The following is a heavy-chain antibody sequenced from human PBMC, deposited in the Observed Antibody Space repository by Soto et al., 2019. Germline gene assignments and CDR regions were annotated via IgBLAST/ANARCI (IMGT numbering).Heavy chain of an antibody. Sequence: LSLTCAVSGGSISSGGYSCNWIRQPPGKGLEWIGYIYHSGSTYYNPSLKSRVTISVDRSKNQFSLKLSSVTAADTAVYYCARLPGPWGQGTLVTVSS. CDR1: GGSISSGGYS. V-gene: IGHV4-30-2*01. CDR2: IYHSGST. J-gene: IGHJ5*02. CDR3: ARLPGP.